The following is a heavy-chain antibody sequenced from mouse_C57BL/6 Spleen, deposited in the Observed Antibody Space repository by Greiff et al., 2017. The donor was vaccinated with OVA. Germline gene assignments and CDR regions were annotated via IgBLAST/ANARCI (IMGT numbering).Heavy chain of an antibody. CDR1: GFTFSDYG. CDR2: ISSGSSTI. CDR3: ARQAQATLDY. V-gene: IGHV5-17*01. J-gene: IGHJ2*01. Sequence: VQLKESGGGLVKPGGSLKLSCAASGFTFSDYGMHWVRQAPEKGLEWVAYISSGSSTIYYADTVKGRFTISRDNAKNTLFLQMTSLRSEDTAMYYCARQAQATLDYWGQGTTLTVSS. D-gene: IGHD3-2*02.